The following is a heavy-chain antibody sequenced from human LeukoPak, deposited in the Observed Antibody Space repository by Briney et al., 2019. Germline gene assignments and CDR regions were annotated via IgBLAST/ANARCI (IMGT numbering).Heavy chain of an antibody. V-gene: IGHV1-2*02. D-gene: IGHD3-22*01. CDR3: ARAGYYYDSSGYSDFDY. CDR1: GYTFTGYY. CDR2: INPNSGGT. Sequence: ASVKVSCKASGYTFTGYYMHWVRQAPGQGLEWMGWINPNSGGTDYAQKFQGRVTMTRDTSISTAYMELSRLRSDDTAVYYCARAGYYYDSSGYSDFDYWGQGTLVTVSS. J-gene: IGHJ4*02.